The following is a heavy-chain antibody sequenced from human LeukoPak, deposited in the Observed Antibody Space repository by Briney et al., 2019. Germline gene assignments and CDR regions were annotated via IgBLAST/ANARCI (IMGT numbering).Heavy chain of an antibody. CDR1: GDSISTYY. J-gene: IGHJ1*01. CDR3: ARSSGFNYFQH. D-gene: IGHD3-10*01. V-gene: IGHV4-59*08. Sequence: PSETLSLTCSVSGDSISTYYWSWIRQPPGKGLEWIGYIYYSGSTNYNPSLKSRVTISVDTSKNQFSLKLSSVTAADTAVYYCARSSGFNYFQHWGQGTLVTVSS. CDR2: IYYSGST.